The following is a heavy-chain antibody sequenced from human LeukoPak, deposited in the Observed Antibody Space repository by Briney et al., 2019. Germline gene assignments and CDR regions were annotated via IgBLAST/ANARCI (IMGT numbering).Heavy chain of an antibody. CDR1: GYTFTGYY. CDR3: ARLYCSGGSCWFDY. J-gene: IGHJ4*02. Sequence: AASVKVSCKASGYTFTGYYMHWVRQAPGQGLEWMGRINPNSGGTNYAQKFQGRVTMTRDTSISTAYMELSRLRSDDTAVYYCARLYCSGGSCWFDYWGQGTLVTVSS. CDR2: INPNSGGT. D-gene: IGHD2-15*01. V-gene: IGHV1-2*06.